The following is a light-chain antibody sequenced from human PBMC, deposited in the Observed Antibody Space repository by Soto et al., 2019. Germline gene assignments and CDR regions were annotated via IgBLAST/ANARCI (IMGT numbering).Light chain of an antibody. CDR2: DAS. J-gene: IGKJ5*01. Sequence: EVVLTQSPATLSLSPRERATLSCRASQSVSSDLAWYQQQPGQPPRLLIYDASNRANGIPARFSGSGSGTDFTLTISSLEPEDFAVYYCQQRSSTFGQGTRLEIK. CDR3: QQRSST. V-gene: IGKV3-11*01. CDR1: QSVSSD.